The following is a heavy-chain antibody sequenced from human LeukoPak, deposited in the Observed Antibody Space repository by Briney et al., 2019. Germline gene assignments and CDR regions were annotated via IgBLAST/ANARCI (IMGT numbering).Heavy chain of an antibody. V-gene: IGHV1-18*01. J-gene: IGHJ4*02. CDR1: GYTFSNFG. Sequence: GASVTVSCKTSGYTFSNFGINWVRQAPGQGLEWMGWISGNKDNPNYGQKFQGRFTVTTDASTSTAYMELRNLRFDDTAVYYCARDGTSTDDYWGQGTLVTVSS. CDR3: ARDGTSTDDY. D-gene: IGHD2-2*01. CDR2: ISGNKDNP.